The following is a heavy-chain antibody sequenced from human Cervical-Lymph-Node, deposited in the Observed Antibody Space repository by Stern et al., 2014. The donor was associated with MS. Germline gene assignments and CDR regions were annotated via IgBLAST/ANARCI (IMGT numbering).Heavy chain of an antibody. CDR2: LYYSGST. D-gene: IGHD3-3*01. CDR1: GGSISSYY. J-gene: IGHJ4*02. V-gene: IGHV4-59*01. CDR3: ARDGGYYFDY. Sequence: QVQLVESGPGLVKPSETLSLTCTVSGGSISSYYWSWIRQPPGKGLEWIGDLYYSGSTTYNPSLKSRVTISLDTSKNQFSLKLSSVTAADTAMYYCARDGGYYFDYWGQGTLVTVSS.